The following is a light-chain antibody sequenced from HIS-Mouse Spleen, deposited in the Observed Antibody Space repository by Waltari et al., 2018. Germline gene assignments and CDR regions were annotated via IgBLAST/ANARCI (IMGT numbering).Light chain of an antibody. CDR2: DDS. J-gene: IGLJ3*02. CDR3: QVWDSSSDHPV. V-gene: IGLV3-21*03. Sequence: SYVLTQPPSVSVAPGKTARITCRGNNIGSKSLHWYPQKPGQAPVLVVYDDSDRPSGIPERFSGSNSGNTATLTISRVEAGDEADYYCQVWDSSSDHPVFGGGTKLTVL. CDR1: NIGSKS.